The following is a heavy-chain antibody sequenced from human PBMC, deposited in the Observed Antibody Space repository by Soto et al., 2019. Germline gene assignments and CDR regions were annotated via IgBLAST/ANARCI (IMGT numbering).Heavy chain of an antibody. V-gene: IGHV3-66*01. CDR3: KRGAYFDS. CDR1: GFTVSSNY. Sequence: PGGSLRLSCAASGFTVSSNYMSWVRQAPGKGLDWVSVIYTGGSTYYADSVKGRFIISRDNSKNTLYLQMYSLRVEDTAVYYCKRGAYFDSWGQGILVTVSS. CDR2: IYTGGST. J-gene: IGHJ4*02.